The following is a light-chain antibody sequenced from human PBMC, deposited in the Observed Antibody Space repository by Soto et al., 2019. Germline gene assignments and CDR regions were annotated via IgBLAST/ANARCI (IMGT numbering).Light chain of an antibody. CDR1: SSDVGGYNY. J-gene: IGLJ1*01. V-gene: IGLV2-14*01. CDR2: DVS. Sequence: QSVLTQPASVSGSPGQSITISSTGTSSDVGGYNYVSWYQQHPGKAPKLMIYDVSNRPSGVSNRFSGSKSGNTASLTISGLQAEDEADYYCSSYTSSSTLLFGTGTKVTVL. CDR3: SSYTSSSTLL.